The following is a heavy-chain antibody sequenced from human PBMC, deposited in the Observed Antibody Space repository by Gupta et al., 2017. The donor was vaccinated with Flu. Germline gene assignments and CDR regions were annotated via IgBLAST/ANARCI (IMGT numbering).Heavy chain of an antibody. Sequence: GYYWSWIRQPPGKGLEWIGEINHSGSTNYNPSLKSRVTISVDTSKNQFSLKLSSVTAADTAVYYCASRTGDYWGQGTLVTVSS. CDR2: INHSGST. CDR3: ASRTGDY. J-gene: IGHJ4*02. V-gene: IGHV4-34*01. CDR1: GYY.